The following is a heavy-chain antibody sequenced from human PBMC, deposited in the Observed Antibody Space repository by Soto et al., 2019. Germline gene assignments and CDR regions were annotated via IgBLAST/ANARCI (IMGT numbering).Heavy chain of an antibody. CDR3: ESAYYCSSTSCYQYYYYGMDV. D-gene: IGHD2-2*01. CDR1: GGTFSSYT. Sequence: QVQLVQSGAEVKKPGSSVKVSCKASGGTFSSYTISWVRQAPGQGLEWMGRIIPILGIANYAQKFQGRVTITADKSTSKAYMELSSLRSEDTAVYYCESAYYCSSTSCYQYYYYGMDVWGQGTTVTVSS. J-gene: IGHJ6*02. V-gene: IGHV1-69*02. CDR2: IIPILGIA.